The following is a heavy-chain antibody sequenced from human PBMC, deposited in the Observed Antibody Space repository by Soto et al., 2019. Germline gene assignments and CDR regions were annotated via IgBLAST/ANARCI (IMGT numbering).Heavy chain of an antibody. CDR3: ARLAVVLADY. J-gene: IGHJ4*02. Sequence: QLQLQESGPGLVKPSETLSLTCTVSGGSISSSSYYWGWIRQPPGKGLEWIGGFYSSGSTYYNPSLKSRVPISVDTSKNQFSLKLNSVTAADTAVYYCARLAVVLADYWGQGILVTVSS. D-gene: IGHD6-19*01. CDR2: FYSSGST. V-gene: IGHV4-39*01. CDR1: GGSISSSSYY.